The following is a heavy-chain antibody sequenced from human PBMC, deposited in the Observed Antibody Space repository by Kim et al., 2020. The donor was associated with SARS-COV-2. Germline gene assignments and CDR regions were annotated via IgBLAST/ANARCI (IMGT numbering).Heavy chain of an antibody. CDR3: AASSGWYLDY. V-gene: IGHV1-18*01. D-gene: IGHD6-19*01. CDR2: NT. J-gene: IGHJ4*02. Sequence: NTNYAQKLQGRVTMTTDTPTSTAYMELRSLRSDDTAVYYCAASSGWYLDYWGQGTLVTVSS.